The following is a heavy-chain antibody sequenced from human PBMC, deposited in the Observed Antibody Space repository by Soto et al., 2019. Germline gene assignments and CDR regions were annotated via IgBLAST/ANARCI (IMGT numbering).Heavy chain of an antibody. Sequence: LRLSCAASGFTFSSYAMHWVRQAPGKGLEWVAVISYDGSNKYYADSVKGRFTISRDNSKNTLYLQMNSLRAEDTAVYYCAGAVAVTWDLYGMDVWGQGTTVTVSS. CDR2: ISYDGSNK. V-gene: IGHV3-30-3*01. CDR1: GFTFSSYA. D-gene: IGHD6-19*01. CDR3: AGAVAVTWDLYGMDV. J-gene: IGHJ6*02.